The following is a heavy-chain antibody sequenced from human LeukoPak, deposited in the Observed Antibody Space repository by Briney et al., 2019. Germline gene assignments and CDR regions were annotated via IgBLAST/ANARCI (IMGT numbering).Heavy chain of an antibody. CDR3: ASRREYYYHY. J-gene: IGHJ4*02. Sequence: PSQTLSLTCPVSGGSISNDGYYWSWLRQPPGKALEWIGYIYYRGSHYYNPSLKSRVTISVDRPKNQFSLKLRSVTAADTAVYYCASRREYYYHYWGQGTLVTVSS. D-gene: IGHD2/OR15-2a*01. V-gene: IGHV4-31*03. CDR1: GGSISNDGYY. CDR2: IYYRGSH.